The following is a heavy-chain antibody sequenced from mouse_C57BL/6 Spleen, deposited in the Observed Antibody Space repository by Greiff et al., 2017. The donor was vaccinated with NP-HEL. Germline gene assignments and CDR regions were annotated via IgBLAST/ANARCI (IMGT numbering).Heavy chain of an antibody. J-gene: IGHJ2*01. CDR1: GYTFTDYY. Sequence: EVMLVESGPVLVKPGASVKMSCKASGYTFTDYYMNWVKQSHGKSLEWIGVINPYNGGTSYNQKFKGKATLTVDKSSSTAYMELNSLTSEDSAVYYCARENPGSSYFDYWGQGTTLTVSS. V-gene: IGHV1-19*01. CDR3: ARENPGSSYFDY. CDR2: INPYNGGT. D-gene: IGHD1-1*01.